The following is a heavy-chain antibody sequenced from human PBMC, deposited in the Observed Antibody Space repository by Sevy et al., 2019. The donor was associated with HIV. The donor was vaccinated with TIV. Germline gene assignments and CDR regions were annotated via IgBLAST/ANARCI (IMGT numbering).Heavy chain of an antibody. Sequence: GGSLRLSCAASGFTFSSYAMHWVRQAPGKGLEWVAVISYDGSNKYYADSVKGRFTISRDNSKNTLYLQMNSLRAEDTAVEYCARGLGLYYYYDSSGYSPDYFDYWGQGTLVTVSS. D-gene: IGHD3-22*01. J-gene: IGHJ4*02. CDR1: GFTFSSYA. CDR3: ARGLGLYYYYDSSGYSPDYFDY. V-gene: IGHV3-30-3*01. CDR2: ISYDGSNK.